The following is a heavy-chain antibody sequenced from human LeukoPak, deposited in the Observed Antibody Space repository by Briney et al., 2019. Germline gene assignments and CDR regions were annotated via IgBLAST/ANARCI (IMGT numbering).Heavy chain of an antibody. J-gene: IGHJ4*02. Sequence: GGSLRLSCAASGFTFSSYGMHWVRQAPGKGLEWVAVISYDGSNKYYADSVKGRFTISRDNSKNTLYLQMNSLRAEDTAVYYCAKVRLASDFDYWGQGTLVTVSS. D-gene: IGHD3-22*01. V-gene: IGHV3-30*18. CDR2: ISYDGSNK. CDR1: GFTFSSYG. CDR3: AKVRLASDFDY.